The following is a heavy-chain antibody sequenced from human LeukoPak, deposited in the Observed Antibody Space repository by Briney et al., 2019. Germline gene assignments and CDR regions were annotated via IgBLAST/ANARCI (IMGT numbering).Heavy chain of an antibody. Sequence: PGGSLRLSCAASGFTFSSYWMSWVRQAPGKGLEWVANIKPDGSKKYSVDSVKGRFTISRDNAKNSLYLQMNSLRAEDTAVYYCARHTAGFDYWGQGTLVTVSS. CDR3: ARHTAGFDY. V-gene: IGHV3-7*01. D-gene: IGHD5-18*01. J-gene: IGHJ4*02. CDR2: IKPDGSKK. CDR1: GFTFSSYW.